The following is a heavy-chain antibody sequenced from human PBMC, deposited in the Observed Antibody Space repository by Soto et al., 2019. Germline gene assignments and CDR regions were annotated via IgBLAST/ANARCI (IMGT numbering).Heavy chain of an antibody. CDR1: GFTFSSYA. Sequence: QVQLVESGGGVVQPGRSLRLSCAASGFTFSSYAMHWVRQAPGKGLEWVAVISYDGSNKYYADSVKGRFTISRDNSKNTLYLQMNSLRAEDTAVYYCAREAQYYSAFDYWGQGTLVTVSS. V-gene: IGHV3-30-3*01. CDR3: AREAQYYSAFDY. D-gene: IGHD3-10*01. J-gene: IGHJ4*02. CDR2: ISYDGSNK.